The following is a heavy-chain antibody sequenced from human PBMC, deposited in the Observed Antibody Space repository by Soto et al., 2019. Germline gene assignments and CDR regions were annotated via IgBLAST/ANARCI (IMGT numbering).Heavy chain of an antibody. Sequence: SVKVSCKASGYMFTSYCIHWVRQAPGQGLEWMGRIIPILGIANYAQKFQGRVTITADKSTSTAYMELSSLRSEDTAVYYCAMEYCSSTSCYRDYWGQGTLVTVSS. V-gene: IGHV1-69*02. CDR3: AMEYCSSTSCYRDY. J-gene: IGHJ4*02. D-gene: IGHD2-2*02. CDR1: GYMFTSYC. CDR2: IIPILGIA.